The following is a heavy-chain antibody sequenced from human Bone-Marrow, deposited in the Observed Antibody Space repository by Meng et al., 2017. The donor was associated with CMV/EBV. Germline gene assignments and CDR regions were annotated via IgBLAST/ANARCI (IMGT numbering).Heavy chain of an antibody. CDR1: GFNFSSYR. V-gene: IGHV3-30*02. Sequence: GESLKISCAASGFNFSSYRMSWVRQAPGKGLEWVAFIRYDGSNKYYADSVKGRFTISRDNSKNTLYLQMNSLRAEDTAVYYCAKGNTYYFDYWGQGTLVTVSS. J-gene: IGHJ4*02. CDR2: IRYDGSNK. CDR3: AKGNTYYFDY. D-gene: IGHD1/OR15-1a*01.